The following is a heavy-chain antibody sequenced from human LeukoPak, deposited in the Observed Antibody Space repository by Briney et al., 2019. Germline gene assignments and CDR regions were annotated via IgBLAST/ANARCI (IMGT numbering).Heavy chain of an antibody. CDR2: INPNSGGT. J-gene: IGHJ4*02. V-gene: IGHV1-2*02. Sequence: ASVKVSCKASGYTFTGYYMHWVRQAPGQGLEWMGWINPNSGGTNYAQKFQGRVTVTRDTSISTAYMELSRLRSDDTAVYYCARVSCSGGSCYSPFDYWGQGTLVTVSS. CDR1: GYTFTGYY. CDR3: ARVSCSGGSCYSPFDY. D-gene: IGHD2-15*01.